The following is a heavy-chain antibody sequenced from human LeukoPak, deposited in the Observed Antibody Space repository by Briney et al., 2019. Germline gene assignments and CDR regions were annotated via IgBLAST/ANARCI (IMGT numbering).Heavy chain of an antibody. V-gene: IGHV3-7*01. D-gene: IGHD6-19*01. CDR2: IKQDGSEK. J-gene: IGHJ4*02. CDR1: GLAFSNSW. CDR3: ARLSTAVAGGDY. Sequence: PGGSLRLSCAASGLAFSNSWVSWVRQTPGEGLEWVANIKQDGSEKYYVDSVKGRFTISRDNAKNSLYLQMNSLTAEDTALYYCARLSTAVAGGDYWGQGTLVTVSS.